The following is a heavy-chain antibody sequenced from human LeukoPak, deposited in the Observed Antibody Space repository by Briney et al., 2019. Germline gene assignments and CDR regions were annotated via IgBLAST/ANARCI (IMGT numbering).Heavy chain of an antibody. V-gene: IGHV4-34*01. CDR3: ARGTCSGGSCYSGYYFDY. CDR1: GGSFSGYY. CDR2: INHSGST. D-gene: IGHD2-15*01. J-gene: IGHJ4*02. Sequence: SETLSLTCAVYGGSFSGYYWSWIRQPPGKGLEWIGEINHSGSTNYNPSLKSRVTISVDTSKNQFSLKLSSVTAADTAVYYCARGTCSGGSCYSGYYFDYWGQGTLVTVSS.